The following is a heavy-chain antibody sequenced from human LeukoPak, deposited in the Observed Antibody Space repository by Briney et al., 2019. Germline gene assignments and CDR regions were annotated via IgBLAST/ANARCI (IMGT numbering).Heavy chain of an antibody. CDR2: IVVGSGNT. J-gene: IGHJ6*03. Sequence: GTSVKVSCKASGFTFTSSAVQWVRQARGQRLEWIGWIVVGSGNTNYAQKFQERVTITRDMSTSTAYMELSSLRSEDTAVYYCAAEARSSPSYYYYYYMDVWGKGTTVTVSS. CDR3: AAEARSSPSYYYYYYMDV. V-gene: IGHV1-58*01. D-gene: IGHD3-10*01. CDR1: GFTFTSSA.